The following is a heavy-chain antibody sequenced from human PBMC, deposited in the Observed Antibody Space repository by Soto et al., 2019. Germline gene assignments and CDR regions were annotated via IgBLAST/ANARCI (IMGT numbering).Heavy chain of an antibody. D-gene: IGHD1-26*01. CDR2: ISWKDEK. Sequence: SGPTLVNPTQTLTVTCTFSGFSLSTSGAGVGWILQSPGKAPEWLALISWKDEKRYNPGLKSRLTITKDTSKNQVVLTMTDLDPVDTATYFCAHRYGGNYYRWYFDSWGQGTLVTVS. CDR3: AHRYGGNYYRWYFDS. V-gene: IGHV2-5*01. CDR1: GFSLSTSGAG. J-gene: IGHJ4*02.